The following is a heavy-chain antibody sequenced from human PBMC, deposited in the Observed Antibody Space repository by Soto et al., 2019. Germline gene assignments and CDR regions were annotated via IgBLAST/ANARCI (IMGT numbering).Heavy chain of an antibody. D-gene: IGHD3-22*01. V-gene: IGHV4-4*07. J-gene: IGHJ6*02. Sequence: SETLSLTCTVSGGSINTYYWSWIRQPAGKGLEWIGRIYTSGNANYNPSLKSRVTMSVDTSKNQFSLKLSSVTAADTAVYYCARDYYDSSGYYVYGMDVWGQGTTVTVSS. CDR2: IYTSGNA. CDR3: ARDYYDSSGYYVYGMDV. CDR1: GGSINTYY.